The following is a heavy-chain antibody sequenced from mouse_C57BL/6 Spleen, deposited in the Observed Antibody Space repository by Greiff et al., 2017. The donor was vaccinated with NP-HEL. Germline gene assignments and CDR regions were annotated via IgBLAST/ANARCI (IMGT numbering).Heavy chain of an antibody. D-gene: IGHD1-1*01. CDR2: ISDGGSYT. CDR3: ARRFTVVPYYYAMDY. V-gene: IGHV5-4*03. Sequence: EVMLVESGGGLVKPGGSLKLSCAASGFTFSSYAMSWVRQTPEKRLEWVATISDGGSYTYYPDNVKGRFTFSRDNAKNNLYLQMSHLKSEDTAMYYCARRFTVVPYYYAMDYWGQGTSVTVSS. CDR1: GFTFSSYA. J-gene: IGHJ4*01.